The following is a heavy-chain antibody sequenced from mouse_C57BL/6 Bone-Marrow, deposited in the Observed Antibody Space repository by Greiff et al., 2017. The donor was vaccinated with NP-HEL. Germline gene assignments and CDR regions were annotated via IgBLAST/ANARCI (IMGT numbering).Heavy chain of an antibody. CDR1: GYTFTNYW. CDR3: ARWVYYGSSYWYFDV. J-gene: IGHJ1*03. V-gene: IGHV1-63*01. Sequence: QVQLQQSGAELVRPGTSVKMSCKASGYTFTNYWIGWAKQRPGHGLEWIGDIYPGGGYTNYNEKFKGKATLTADKSSSTAYMQFSSLTSEDSASYYCARWVYYGSSYWYFDVWGTGTTVTVSS. D-gene: IGHD1-1*01. CDR2: IYPGGGYT.